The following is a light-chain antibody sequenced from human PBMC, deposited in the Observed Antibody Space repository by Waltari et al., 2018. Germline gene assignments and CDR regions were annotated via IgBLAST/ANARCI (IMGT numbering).Light chain of an antibody. CDR3: QAWDSSTVV. CDR1: QLGNKY. V-gene: IGLV3-1*01. Sequence: SYELTQSPSVSVSPGQTASIICSGDQLGNKYACWYQQKPGQPPVLVIYQDSQRPSGIPERFSGSNSGNTATLTISGTQAMDEADYYCQAWDSSTVVFGGGTKLTVL. CDR2: QDS. J-gene: IGLJ2*01.